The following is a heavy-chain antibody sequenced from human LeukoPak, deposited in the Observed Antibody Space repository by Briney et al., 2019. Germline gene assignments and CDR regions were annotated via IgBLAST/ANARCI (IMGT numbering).Heavy chain of an antibody. CDR2: INPNSGGT. CDR3: ARVIVPGIVGATVPWFDP. D-gene: IGHD1-26*01. CDR1: GYTFTVYY. J-gene: IGHJ5*02. Sequence: ASVKVSCKASGYTFTVYYMHWVRQAPGQGLEWMGWINPNSGGTNYAQKFQGRVTMTRDTSISTAYMELSRLRSDDTAVYYCARVIVPGIVGATVPWFDPWGQGTLVTVSS. V-gene: IGHV1-2*02.